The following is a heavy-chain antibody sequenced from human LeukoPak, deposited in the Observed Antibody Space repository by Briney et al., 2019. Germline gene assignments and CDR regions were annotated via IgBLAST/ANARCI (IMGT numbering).Heavy chain of an antibody. J-gene: IGHJ6*03. CDR3: AREGQARYTGYMDV. V-gene: IGHV3-30*02. D-gene: IGHD2-2*02. CDR1: AFSFNTYG. Sequence: GGSLRLSCATSAFSFNTYGMHWVRQAPGKGLQWVAFIRYNGNDQYYADSVKGRFTISRDNSKNTVFLQMNSLRPDDTAVYYCAREGQARYTGYMDVWGKGTTVTVSS. CDR2: IRYNGNDQ.